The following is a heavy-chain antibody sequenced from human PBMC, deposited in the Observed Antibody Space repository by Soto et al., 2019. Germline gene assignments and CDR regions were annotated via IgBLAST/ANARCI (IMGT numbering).Heavy chain of an antibody. V-gene: IGHV4-31*01. J-gene: IGHJ5*02. CDR1: GGSISSGGYY. CDR3: GRVRGINWFDP. D-gene: IGHD3-10*01. Sequence: QVQLQESGPGLVKPSQTLSLTCTVSGGSISSGGYYWSWIRQHPGKGLEWIGYIYYSGSTYYNPGRMSLVPTSVETSKNPCSLELGSVTAADTAVYDCGRVRGINWFDPWGQGPLVTVSS. CDR2: IYYSGST.